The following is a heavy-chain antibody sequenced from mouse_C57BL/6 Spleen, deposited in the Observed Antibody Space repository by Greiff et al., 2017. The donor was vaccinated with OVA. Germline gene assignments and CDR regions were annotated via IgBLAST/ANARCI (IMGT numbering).Heavy chain of an antibody. V-gene: IGHV1-59*01. CDR1: GYTFTSYW. D-gene: IGHD1-1*01. CDR3: ARSYGSRVYYAMDY. Sequence: QVQLQQPGAELVRPGTSVKLSCKASGYTFTSYWMHWVKQRPGQGLEWIGVIDPSDSYTNYNQKFKGKATLTVDTSSSTAYMQLSSLTSEDSAVYYCARSYGSRVYYAMDYWGQGTSVTVSS. J-gene: IGHJ4*01. CDR2: IDPSDSYT.